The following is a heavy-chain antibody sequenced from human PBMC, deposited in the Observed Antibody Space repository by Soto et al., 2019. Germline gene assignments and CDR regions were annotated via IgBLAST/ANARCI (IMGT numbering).Heavy chain of an antibody. J-gene: IGHJ6*02. V-gene: IGHV1-3*05. CDR2: INAGNGNS. D-gene: IGHD2-2*01. CDR3: ATSTYCSSSTCYQWYGMDV. CDR1: GYPFSNYA. Sequence: QVQLVQSGAEEKKPGASVKVSCKASGYPFSNYAMHWVRQAPGQGLEWMGWINAGNGNSKYSQKFQGRVTITRDTSANTAYMELDSLRSEDTAVEYCATSTYCSSSTCYQWYGMDVWGQGTTVTVSS.